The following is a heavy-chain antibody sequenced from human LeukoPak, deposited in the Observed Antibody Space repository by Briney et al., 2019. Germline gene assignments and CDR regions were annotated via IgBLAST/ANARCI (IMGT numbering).Heavy chain of an antibody. CDR1: GFPFETNA. V-gene: IGHV3-23*01. J-gene: IGHJ4*02. CDR2: IGNTET. D-gene: IGHD5-18*01. CDR3: AKDWIQFNRVFDCFDS. Sequence: GGSLRLSCATSGFPFETNAMSWVRRAPGKGLEWVATIGNTETFYVDSVTGRFTISRDNSKNTVNLQMNRPRVEDTAIYYCAKDWIQFNRVFDCFDSWGQGTLVTVSS.